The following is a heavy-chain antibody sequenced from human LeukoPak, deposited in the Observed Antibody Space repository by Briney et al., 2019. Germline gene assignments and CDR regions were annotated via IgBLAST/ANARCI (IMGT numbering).Heavy chain of an antibody. J-gene: IGHJ3*02. D-gene: IGHD6-25*01. CDR2: ISSSSSTI. V-gene: IGHV3-48*01. CDR1: GFTFSSYS. CDR3: ARGLGSGWRAFDI. Sequence: GGSLRLSRAASGFTFSSYSMNWVRQAPGKGLEWVSDISSSSSTIDYTDSVKGRFTISRDTAKNSLYLQMNSLRVEDTAVYYCARGLGSGWRAFDIWGQGTMVTVSS.